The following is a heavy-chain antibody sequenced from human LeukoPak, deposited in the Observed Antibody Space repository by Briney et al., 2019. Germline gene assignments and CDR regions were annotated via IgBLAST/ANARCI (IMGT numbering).Heavy chain of an antibody. J-gene: IGHJ4*02. CDR1: GFTFDDYG. V-gene: IGHV3-20*04. D-gene: IGHD5-24*01. Sequence: GGSLRLSCAASGFTFDDYGMSWVRQAPGKGLEWFSGINWNGGSTGYADSVKGRFTISRDNAKNSLYLQMNSLRAEDTALYYCARDMINGRWLQPIDYWGQGTLVTVSS. CDR3: ARDMINGRWLQPIDY. CDR2: INWNGGST.